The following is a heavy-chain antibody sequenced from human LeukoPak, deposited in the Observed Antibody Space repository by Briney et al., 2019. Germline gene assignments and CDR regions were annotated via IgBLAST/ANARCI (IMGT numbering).Heavy chain of an antibody. CDR1: GFILNNYW. V-gene: IGHV3-7*03. CDR3: GMAMDV. J-gene: IGHJ6*02. Sequence: GGSLRLSCAASGFILNNYWMNWVRQAPGKGLEWVANIREDGSEQYYVDSVKGRFTISRDNAKKSLYLQMNSLRAEDTAVYFCGMAMDVWGQGTTVTVSS. CDR2: IREDGSEQ.